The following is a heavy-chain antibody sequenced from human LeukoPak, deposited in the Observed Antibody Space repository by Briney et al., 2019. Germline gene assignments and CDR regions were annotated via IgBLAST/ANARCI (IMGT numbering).Heavy chain of an antibody. CDR1: GYSFTSYW. J-gene: IGHJ6*03. CDR2: IYPGDSDT. CDR3: ARHGGLPGTWDYYYMDV. D-gene: IGHD2-15*01. Sequence: GESLKISCKGSGYSFTSYWIGWVRQMPGKGLEWMEIIYPGDSDTRYSPSFQGQVTISADKSISTAYLQWSSLKASDTAMYYCARHGGLPGTWDYYYMDVWGIGTTVTVSS. V-gene: IGHV5-51*01.